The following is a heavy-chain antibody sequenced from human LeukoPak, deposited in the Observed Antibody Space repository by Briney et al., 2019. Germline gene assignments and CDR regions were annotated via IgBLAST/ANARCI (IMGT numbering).Heavy chain of an antibody. CDR2: IKQDGSEK. Sequence: GGSLRLSCAASGFTFSSYWMSWVRQAPGKGLEWVANIKQDGSEKYYVDSVKGRFTISRDNAKNSLYLQMNSLRAEDTAVYYCARDGYYYDSSGEFDYWGQGTLVTVSS. J-gene: IGHJ4*02. V-gene: IGHV3-7*01. CDR3: ARDGYYYDSSGEFDY. CDR1: GFTFSSYW. D-gene: IGHD3-22*01.